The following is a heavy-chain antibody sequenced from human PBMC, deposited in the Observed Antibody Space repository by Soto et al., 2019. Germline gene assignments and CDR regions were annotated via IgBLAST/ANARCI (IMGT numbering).Heavy chain of an antibody. D-gene: IGHD3-22*01. Sequence: EVQLVQSGAEVKKPGESLTMSCKGSGYSFTSHWIAWVRQMPGKGLECMGIIYPGDSDIKYSLSFQGQVTISADKSITTAYLQWRSLKASDTAMYYCARLSSSAYGRGAFDIWGQGTMVTVSP. J-gene: IGHJ3*02. CDR1: GYSFTSHW. CDR3: ARLSSSAYGRGAFDI. CDR2: IYPGDSDI. V-gene: IGHV5-51*01.